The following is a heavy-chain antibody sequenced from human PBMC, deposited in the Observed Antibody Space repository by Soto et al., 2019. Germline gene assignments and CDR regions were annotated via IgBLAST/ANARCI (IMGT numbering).Heavy chain of an antibody. D-gene: IGHD6-19*01. V-gene: IGHV3-23*01. CDR2: ISGSGGST. J-gene: IGHJ4*02. Sequence: PGGSLRLSCAASGFTFSSYAMSWVRQAPGKGLEWVSAISGSGGSTYYADSVKGRFTISRDNSKNTLYLQMNSLRAEDTAVYYCATDPSYSSGWYGFDYWGQGTLVTVSS. CDR1: GFTFSSYA. CDR3: ATDPSYSSGWYGFDY.